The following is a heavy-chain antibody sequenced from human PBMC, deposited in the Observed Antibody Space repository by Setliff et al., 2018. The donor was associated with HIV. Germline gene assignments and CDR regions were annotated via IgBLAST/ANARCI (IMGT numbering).Heavy chain of an antibody. J-gene: IGHJ4*02. Sequence: PSETLSLTCAVSGYSISSGYYWGWIRQPPGRGLEWIGNIYHGSTYYNPSLKSRVTISIDTSKNQFSLQLTSVTAADTAVYYCVNPSGAMGDFDSWGQGTLVTVSS. D-gene: IGHD3-16*01. CDR2: IYHGST. CDR3: VNPSGAMGDFDS. V-gene: IGHV4-38-2*01. CDR1: GYSISSGYY.